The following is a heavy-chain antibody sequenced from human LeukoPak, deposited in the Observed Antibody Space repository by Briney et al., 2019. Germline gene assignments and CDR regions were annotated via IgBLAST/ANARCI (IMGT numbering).Heavy chain of an antibody. CDR2: INPSGGST. CDR3: AVVVVAATSFDY. Sequence: ASVKVSCKASGYTFTSYGISWVRQAPGQGLEWMGIINPSGGSTSYAQKFQGRVTMTRDTSTSTVYMELSSLRSEDTAVYYCAVVVVAATSFDYWGQGTLVTVSS. V-gene: IGHV1-46*01. CDR1: GYTFTSYG. J-gene: IGHJ4*02. D-gene: IGHD2-15*01.